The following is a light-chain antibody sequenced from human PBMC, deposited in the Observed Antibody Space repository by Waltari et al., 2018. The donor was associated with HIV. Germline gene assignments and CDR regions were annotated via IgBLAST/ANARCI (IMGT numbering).Light chain of an antibody. CDR1: QTISSY. V-gene: IGKV1-39*01. J-gene: IGKJ2*01. Sequence: DIQMTQSPSSLSASVGDRVTITCRASQTISSYLYWYQQKPGKAPMLLIYGASTLHSGVPSRFSGSGSGTDFTLTISRLQPEDFATYYCQQSYSTPRTFGQGTKLEIK. CDR3: QQSYSTPRT. CDR2: GAS.